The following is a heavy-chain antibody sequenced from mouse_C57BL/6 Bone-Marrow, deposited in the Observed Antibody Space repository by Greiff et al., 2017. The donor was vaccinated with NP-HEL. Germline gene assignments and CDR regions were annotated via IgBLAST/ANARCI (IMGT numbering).Heavy chain of an antibody. CDR3: AITTVVDYYAMDY. Sequence: EVKLQESGPELVKPGDSVKISCKASGYSFTGYFMNWVMQSHGKSLEWIGRINPYNGDTFYNQKFKGKATLTVDKSSSTAHMELRSLTSEDSAVYYCAITTVVDYYAMDYWGQGTSVTVSS. CDR2: INPYNGDT. J-gene: IGHJ4*01. V-gene: IGHV1-20*01. D-gene: IGHD1-1*01. CDR1: GYSFTGYF.